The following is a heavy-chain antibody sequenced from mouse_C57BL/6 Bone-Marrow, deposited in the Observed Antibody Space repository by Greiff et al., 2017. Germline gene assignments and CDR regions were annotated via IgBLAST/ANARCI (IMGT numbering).Heavy chain of an antibody. CDR2: ISSGGSYT. Sequence: VQVVESGGDLVKPGGSLKLSCAASGFTFSSYGMSWVRQTPDKRLEWVATISSGGSYTSYPDSVKGRFTISRDNAKNTLYLQMSSLKSEDTAMYYCARVGYGKGGYFDYWGQGTTLTVSS. J-gene: IGHJ2*01. CDR1: GFTFSSYG. D-gene: IGHD2-1*01. CDR3: ARVGYGKGGYFDY. V-gene: IGHV5-6*01.